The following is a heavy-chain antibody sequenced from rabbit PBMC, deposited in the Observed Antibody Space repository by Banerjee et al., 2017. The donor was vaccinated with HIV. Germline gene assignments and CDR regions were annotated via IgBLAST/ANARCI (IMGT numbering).Heavy chain of an antibody. CDR1: GFDFSSYG. D-gene: IGHD8-1*01. CDR2: ISTDNIIT. Sequence: QEQLVESGGGLVQPGGSLKLSCKASGFDFSSYGVSWVRQAPGKGLEWIGYISTDNIITYYANWVNGRFTISKTSSTTVTLQMTSLTAADTATYFCARGWAGSNYSGLWGQGTLVTVS. CDR3: ARGWAGSNYSGL. J-gene: IGHJ3*01. V-gene: IGHV1S39*01.